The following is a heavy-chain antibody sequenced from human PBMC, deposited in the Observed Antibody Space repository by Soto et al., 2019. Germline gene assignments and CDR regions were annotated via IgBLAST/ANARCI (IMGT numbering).Heavy chain of an antibody. Sequence: QVQLVQSGAEVKKPGSSVKVSCKASGGTFSSYTISWVRQAPGQGLEWMGMIIPILGIANYAQKFQGRVTITADKSTSTAYMELSSLRSEDTAVYYCAREYCSSTSCKYGMDVWGQGTTVTVSS. CDR2: IIPILGIA. D-gene: IGHD2-2*01. J-gene: IGHJ6*02. CDR1: GGTFSSYT. CDR3: AREYCSSTSCKYGMDV. V-gene: IGHV1-69*08.